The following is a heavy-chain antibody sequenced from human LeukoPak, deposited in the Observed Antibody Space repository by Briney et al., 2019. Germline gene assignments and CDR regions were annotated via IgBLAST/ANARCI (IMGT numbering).Heavy chain of an antibody. CDR3: ARDLGDQNYDILTGYLFWWFDP. CDR1: GYTFTSYG. D-gene: IGHD3-9*01. CDR2: ISAYNGNT. J-gene: IGHJ5*02. V-gene: IGHV1-18*01. Sequence: ASVKVSCKASGYTFTSYGISWVRQAPGQGLEWMGWISAYNGNTNYAQKLQGRVTMTTDTSTSTAYMELRSLRSDDTAVYYCARDLGDQNYDILTGYLFWWFDPWGQGTLVTVSS.